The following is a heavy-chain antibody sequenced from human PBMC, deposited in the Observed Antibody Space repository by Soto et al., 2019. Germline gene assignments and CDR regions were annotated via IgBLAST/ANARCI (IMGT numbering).Heavy chain of an antibody. D-gene: IGHD6-13*01. CDR2: IKYDGTIT. CDR3: VRGAKGGYYVDV. J-gene: IGHJ6*03. V-gene: IGHV3-74*01. Sequence: EVQLVESGGGSVQPGESLRLSCAASGFPFSSYWIHWVRQAPGNWLGWVSRIKYDGTITNYADSLKGRHTISRDNAENTVYLQMNSLRVEDTAVYYCVRGAKGGYYVDVWGKGTTVTVSS. CDR1: GFPFSSYW.